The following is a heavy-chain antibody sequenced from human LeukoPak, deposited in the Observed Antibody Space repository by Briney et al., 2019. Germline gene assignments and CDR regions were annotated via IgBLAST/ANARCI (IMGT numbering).Heavy chain of an antibody. J-gene: IGHJ4*02. D-gene: IGHD3-22*01. CDR1: GFSRSPRGVG. CDR3: GHRTVAVVVRSFDY. CDR2: IYWDDDK. V-gene: IGHV2-5*02. Sequence: SGLTLVNPTQTLTLTCTFSGFSRSPRGVGVGWIRQPPGKALDRLALIYWDDDKRYSPSLKSRLTITKDTTKNQVVMTMTDIDAVDAATYCGGHRTVAVVVRSFDYWGQGTLVTVSS.